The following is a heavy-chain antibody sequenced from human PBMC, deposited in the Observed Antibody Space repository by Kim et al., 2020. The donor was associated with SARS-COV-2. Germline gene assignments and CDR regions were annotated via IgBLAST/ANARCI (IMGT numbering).Heavy chain of an antibody. CDR3: AKRSGSYGYFDV. Sequence: GGSLRLSCAASGFTFSNDAMGWVRQAPGKGLEWVSGITGSGDATSYADSVKGRFTMSRDNYKNTLYLQMNSLRGEDTAVYYCAKRSGSYGYFDVWGQGTLVTVSS. J-gene: IGHJ4*02. CDR2: ITGSGDAT. CDR1: GFTFSNDA. V-gene: IGHV3-23*01. D-gene: IGHD1-26*01.